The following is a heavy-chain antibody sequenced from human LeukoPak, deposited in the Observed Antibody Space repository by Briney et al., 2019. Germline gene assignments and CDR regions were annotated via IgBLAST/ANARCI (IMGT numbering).Heavy chain of an antibody. J-gene: IGHJ4*02. CDR3: ARDLRITIFGVTKGARFDY. CDR2: ISGSGGST. CDR1: GFTFSSYG. Sequence: GGSLRLSCAASGFTFSSYGMSWVRQAPGKGLEWVSAISGSGGSTYYADSVKGRFTISRDNAKNSLYLQMNSLRAKDTAVYYCARDLRITIFGVTKGARFDYWGQGTPVTVSS. V-gene: IGHV3-23*01. D-gene: IGHD3-3*01.